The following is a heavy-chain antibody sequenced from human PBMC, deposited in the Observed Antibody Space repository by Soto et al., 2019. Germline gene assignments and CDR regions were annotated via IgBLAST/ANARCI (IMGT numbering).Heavy chain of an antibody. CDR3: AKDSVSSGWHLERFSAFDI. J-gene: IGHJ3*02. Sequence: EVQLVESGGGLVQPGRSLRLSCAGSGFTFDDYAMHWVRQAPGKGLEWVSGISWNSGSIGYADSVKGRFTISRDNAKNSLYLQMNSVRAEDTALYYCAKDSVSSGWHLERFSAFDIWGQGTMVTVSS. CDR2: ISWNSGSI. V-gene: IGHV3-9*01. CDR1: GFTFDDYA. D-gene: IGHD6-19*01.